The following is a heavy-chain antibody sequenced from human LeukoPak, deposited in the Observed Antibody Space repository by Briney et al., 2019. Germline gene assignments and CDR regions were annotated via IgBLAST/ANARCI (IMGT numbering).Heavy chain of an antibody. V-gene: IGHV3-21*01. J-gene: IGHJ4*02. D-gene: IGHD2-21*02. CDR3: ARGGRVTAKSGYFDY. CDR1: GFTFSRYS. CDR2: ISSSSSYI. Sequence: PGGSLRLSCAASGFTFSRYSMNWVRQAPGKGLEWVSSISSSSSYIYYADSVKGRFTISRDNAKNSLFLQMNSLRAEDTAVYYCARGGRVTAKSGYFDYWGQGTLVTVSS.